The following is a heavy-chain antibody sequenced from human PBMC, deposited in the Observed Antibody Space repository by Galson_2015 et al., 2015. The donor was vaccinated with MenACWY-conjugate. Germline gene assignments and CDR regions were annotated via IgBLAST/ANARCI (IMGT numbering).Heavy chain of an antibody. Sequence: SLRLSCAASGFNFGSYAMSWVRQAPGKGPEWVSAISGTGGTTFYADSVRGRFTISRDNSKNTLYLQMNSLRTEDTAVYYCAKDWSVPYSTISYYCYMDVWGKGTTVTVSS. J-gene: IGHJ6*03. D-gene: IGHD5-18*01. CDR1: GFNFGSYA. CDR3: AKDWSVPYSTISYYCYMDV. V-gene: IGHV3-23*01. CDR2: ISGTGGTT.